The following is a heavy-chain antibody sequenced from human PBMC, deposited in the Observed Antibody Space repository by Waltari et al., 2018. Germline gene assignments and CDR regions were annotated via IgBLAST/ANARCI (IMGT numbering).Heavy chain of an antibody. CDR3: ARSRRGDYYDPSSH. Sequence: VESGGKGVKPGGSVRLSCATSGFFFNLFGLNWFSLAPGKGLEWVATISMSGNIIFYGQSVEGRVTISRDNAKKSVFLQMNSLRADDTAIYYCARSRRGDYYDPSSHWGQGTLVTVSS. J-gene: IGHJ4*02. CDR2: ISMSGNII. CDR1: GFFFNLFG. V-gene: IGHV3-21*01. D-gene: IGHD3-16*01.